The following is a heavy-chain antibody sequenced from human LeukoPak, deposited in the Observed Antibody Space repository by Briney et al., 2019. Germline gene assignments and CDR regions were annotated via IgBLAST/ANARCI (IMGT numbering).Heavy chain of an antibody. CDR3: ARGRSIVGAINGFWDY. D-gene: IGHD1-26*01. V-gene: IGHV3-30*02. CDR1: GFIFSTYG. Sequence: PGGSLRLSCAASGFIFSTYGMYWVRQAPGKGLEWVAFIRHDGSIKNYADSVKGRSTISRDNSKNTLYLQMNSLRAEDTAVYYCARGRSIVGAINGFWDYWGQGTLVTVSS. CDR2: IRHDGSIK. J-gene: IGHJ4*02.